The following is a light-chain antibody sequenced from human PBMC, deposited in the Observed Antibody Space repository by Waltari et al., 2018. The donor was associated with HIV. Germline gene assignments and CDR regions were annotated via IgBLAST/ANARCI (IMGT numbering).Light chain of an antibody. CDR2: GNS. J-gene: IGLJ2*01. CDR1: SPNIGAGSD. CDR3: QSYDSSLSGSDVV. V-gene: IGLV1-40*01. Sequence: SVVTQPPSVSGAPGQRVTISCTGSSPNIGAGSDVHWYQQLPGTAPKLLIYGNSNRPSGVPDRFSGSKSGTSASLAITGLQAEDEADYYCQSYDSSLSGSDVVFGGGTELTVL.